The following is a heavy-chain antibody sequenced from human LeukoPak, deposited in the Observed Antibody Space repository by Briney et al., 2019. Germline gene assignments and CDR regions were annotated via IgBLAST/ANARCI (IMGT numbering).Heavy chain of an antibody. J-gene: IGHJ3*01. CDR2: INPDSGAT. Sequence: PTASVKVSCKASGYTFTACYIHWVRQAPGQGLEWMGWINPDSGATSYAQKFQGWVTMTRDTSISTAYMELSRLTSDDTAVYYCARVYVGATRLRVAFDVWGQGTMVTVSS. CDR1: GYTFTACY. D-gene: IGHD1-26*01. V-gene: IGHV1-2*04. CDR3: ARVYVGATRLRVAFDV.